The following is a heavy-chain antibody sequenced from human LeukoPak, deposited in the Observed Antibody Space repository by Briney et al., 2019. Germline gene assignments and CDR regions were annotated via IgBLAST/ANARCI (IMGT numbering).Heavy chain of an antibody. CDR1: GGTISSYY. CDR3: AREQGLSYGSGTPELDY. J-gene: IGHJ4*02. D-gene: IGHD3-10*01. V-gene: IGHV4-59*12. CDR2: IYYSGST. Sequence: PSETLSLTCTVSGGTISSYYWSWIRQPPGKGLEWIGYIYYSGSTSYNPSLKSRVTISVDTSKNQFSLKLSSVTAADTAVYYCAREQGLSYGSGTPELDYWSQGTLVTVSS.